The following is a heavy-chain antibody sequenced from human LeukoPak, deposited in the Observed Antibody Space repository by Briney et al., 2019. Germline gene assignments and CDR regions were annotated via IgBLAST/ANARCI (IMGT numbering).Heavy chain of an antibody. CDR2: INPSGGST. Sequence: GASVKVSCKASGYTFTSYYMHWVRQAPGQGLEWMGIINPSGGSTSYAQKFQGRVTMIRDTSTSTVYMELSSLRSEDTAVYYCARVGGRCSGGSCYFSYWGQGTLVTVSS. CDR1: GYTFTSYY. V-gene: IGHV1-46*03. J-gene: IGHJ4*02. CDR3: ARVGGRCSGGSCYFSY. D-gene: IGHD2-15*01.